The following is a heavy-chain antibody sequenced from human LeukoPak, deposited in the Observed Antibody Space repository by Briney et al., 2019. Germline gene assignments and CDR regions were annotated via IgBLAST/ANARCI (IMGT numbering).Heavy chain of an antibody. CDR3: AKANWVSNADAVW. J-gene: IGHJ4*02. V-gene: IGHV3-23*01. D-gene: IGHD1-1*01. CDR1: GFSFSTYA. CDR2: IRGGGDT. Sequence: GGSLRLSCSASGFSFSTYAMSWVRQAPARGLEWVSSIRGGGDTFYSESVKGRFTLSRDDSRNTVYLEMNNLSVEDTAVYYCAKANWVSNADAVWWGQGTLVTVSS.